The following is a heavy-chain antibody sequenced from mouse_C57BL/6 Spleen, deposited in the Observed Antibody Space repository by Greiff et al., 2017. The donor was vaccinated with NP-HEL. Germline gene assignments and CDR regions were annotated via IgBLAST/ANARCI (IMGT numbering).Heavy chain of an antibody. CDR3: TGHMVTAYWFDY. J-gene: IGHJ2*01. CDR1: GYTFTDYE. CDR2: IDPETGGT. D-gene: IGHD2-2*01. Sequence: QVQLQQPGAELVRPGASVTLSCKASGYTFTDYEMNWVKQTPVQGLEWIGAIDPETGGTAYNQKFKGKAILTVDTSSSTAYMELSSLTSEDSAVYYCTGHMVTAYWFDYWGQGTTLTVSA. V-gene: IGHV1-15*01.